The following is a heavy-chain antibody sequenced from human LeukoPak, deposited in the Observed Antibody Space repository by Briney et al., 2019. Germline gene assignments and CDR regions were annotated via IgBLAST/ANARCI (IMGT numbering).Heavy chain of an antibody. CDR3: TREDYYYAAGY. CDR1: GFTFSDFY. D-gene: IGHD3-10*01. J-gene: IGHJ4*02. V-gene: IGHV3-11*04. Sequence: TGGSLRLSCTASGFTFSDFYMSWVRQAPGKGLEWLSYISGDGATIHYADSVRGRFTVSRDNAKNSLFLQMNSLRAEDTAIYYCTREDYYYAAGYWGQGTLVTVSS. CDR2: ISGDGATI.